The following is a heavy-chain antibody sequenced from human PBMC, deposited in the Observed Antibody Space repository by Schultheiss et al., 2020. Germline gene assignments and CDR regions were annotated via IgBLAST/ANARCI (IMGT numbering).Heavy chain of an antibody. J-gene: IGHJ4*02. D-gene: IGHD1-7*01. Sequence: GGSLRLSCAASGFTFSSYGMHWVRQAPGKGLEWVSTISGSGSTIYYADSVKGRFTISRDNAKNSLYLQMNSLRAEDTAVYYCAKEQRIWLELLDYWGQGTLVTVSS. CDR2: ISGSGSTI. V-gene: IGHV3-21*04. CDR3: AKEQRIWLELLDY. CDR1: GFTFSSYG.